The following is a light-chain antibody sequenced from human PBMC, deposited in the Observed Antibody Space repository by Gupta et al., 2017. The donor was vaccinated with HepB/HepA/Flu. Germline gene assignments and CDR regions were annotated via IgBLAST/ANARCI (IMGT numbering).Light chain of an antibody. CDR2: SNN. V-gene: IGLV1-44*01. J-gene: IGLJ3*02. CDR1: SSNIGSNT. Sequence: SVLTQPPSASGTPGQRVTIACSGSSSNIGSNTVNWYQQLPGTAPKLLIYSNNQRPSAVPDRVSGSESGTAASLAISGLQTEDEADYYCAAWDDNRNGPVFGGGTKLTVL. CDR3: AAWDDNRNGPV.